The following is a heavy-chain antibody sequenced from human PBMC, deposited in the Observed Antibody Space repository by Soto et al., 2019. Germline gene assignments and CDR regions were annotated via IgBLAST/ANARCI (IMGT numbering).Heavy chain of an antibody. J-gene: IGHJ6*02. V-gene: IGHV3-74*01. CDR3: ATDGSYAQHV. CDR2: INTDGSTT. D-gene: IGHD2-2*01. Sequence: EQLVVSGGGLVQSGGSLRLSCAASGFTFSSTWMHWVRQAPGKGLVWVSHINTDGSTTTYADSVKGRFTISRDNAKNTVYLQMNSLRVEDTAVYYCATDGSYAQHVWGQGTTVTVSS. CDR1: GFTFSSTW.